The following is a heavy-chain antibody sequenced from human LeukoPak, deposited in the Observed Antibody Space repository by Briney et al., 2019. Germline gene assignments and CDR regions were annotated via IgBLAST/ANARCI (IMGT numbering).Heavy chain of an antibody. CDR3: ARAGDILLVSYFHYYGMDV. Sequence: QAGGSLRLSCAASGFTFSSYAMSWVRQAPGKGLEVVSGISGSGGLTNYADSVKGRFTISRDNSKNTLFLQMNSLRADDTAVYYCARAGDILLVSYFHYYGMDVWGQGTTVIVSS. J-gene: IGHJ6*02. V-gene: IGHV3-23*01. D-gene: IGHD7-27*01. CDR1: GFTFSSYA. CDR2: ISGSGGLT.